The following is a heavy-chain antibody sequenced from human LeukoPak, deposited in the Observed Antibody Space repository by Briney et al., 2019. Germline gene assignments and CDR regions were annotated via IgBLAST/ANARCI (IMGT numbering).Heavy chain of an antibody. CDR3: TRTHAFDI. Sequence: GGSLRLSCAASGFTFSSYSMNWVRQAPGKGLEWVSSISSSSIYIYYADSVEGRFTISRDNSKNTLYLQMNSLRPEDTAVYYCTRTHAFDIWGQGTMVTVSS. CDR1: GFTFSSYS. CDR2: ISSSSIYI. J-gene: IGHJ3*02. V-gene: IGHV3-21*01.